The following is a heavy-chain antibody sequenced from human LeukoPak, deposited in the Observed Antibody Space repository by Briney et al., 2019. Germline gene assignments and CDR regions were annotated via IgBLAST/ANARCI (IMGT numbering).Heavy chain of an antibody. CDR1: GGSISGYY. J-gene: IGHJ4*02. CDR2: INHGGST. Sequence: RPSVTLSLTCAVYGGSISGYYWSWIRQTPGKGLEWIGEINHGGSTNYNPSLKSRVTISVDTSKKQFSLKLYSVAAADTAVYYCARREGIEAAGTDYWGQGTLVTVSS. D-gene: IGHD6-13*01. V-gene: IGHV4-34*01. CDR3: ARREGIEAAGTDY.